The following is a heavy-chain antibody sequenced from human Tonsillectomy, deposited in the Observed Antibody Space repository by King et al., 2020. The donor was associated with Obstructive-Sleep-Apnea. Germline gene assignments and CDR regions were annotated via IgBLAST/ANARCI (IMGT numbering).Heavy chain of an antibody. CDR2: ISNGGNNI. J-gene: IGHJ4*02. V-gene: IGHV3-11*01. CDR3: VTCYPATYYSGSGNYPFDY. D-gene: IGHD3-10*01. Sequence: VQLVESGGGLVKPGGSLRLSCVASGFTFSDYYMSWIRQAPGKGLEWISNISNGGNNIYTADSVKGRFTISRDNAKKSLYLQMNSLRAEDTAVYYCVTCYPATYYSGSGNYPFDYWGQGTLVTVSS. CDR1: GFTFSDYY.